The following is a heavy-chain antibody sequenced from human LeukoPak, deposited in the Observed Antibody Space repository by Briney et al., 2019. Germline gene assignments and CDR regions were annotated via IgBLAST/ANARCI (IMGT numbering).Heavy chain of an antibody. CDR1: GGSISSYY. J-gene: IGHJ6*03. Sequence: SETLSLTCTVSGGSISSYYWSWIRQPPGKGLEWIGYIYTSGSTNYNPSLKSRVTISVDTSKNQFSLKLSSVTAADTAMYYCARLGCSSTSCPNYYYYYMDVWGKGTTVTVSS. CDR3: ARLGCSSTSCPNYYYYYMDV. V-gene: IGHV4-4*09. CDR2: IYTSGST. D-gene: IGHD2-2*01.